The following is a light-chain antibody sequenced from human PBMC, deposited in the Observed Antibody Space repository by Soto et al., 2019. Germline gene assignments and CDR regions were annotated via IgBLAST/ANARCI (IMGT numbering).Light chain of an antibody. CDR1: QSVSSSY. CDR2: GAS. V-gene: IGKV3-20*01. Sequence: EIVLTQSPGTLSLSPGERATLSCRASQSVSSSYLAWYQQKPGQAPRLLIYGASSRATGIPDRFSGSGSGTDFTLTISRLEPEDFAVYYCQQYGGSPEDGFGQGTKLEIK. CDR3: QQYGGSPEDG. J-gene: IGKJ2*03.